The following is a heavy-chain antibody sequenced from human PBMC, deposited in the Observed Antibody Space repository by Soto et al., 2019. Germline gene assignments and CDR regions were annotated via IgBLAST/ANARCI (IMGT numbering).Heavy chain of an antibody. Sequence: GGSLRLSCAASGFTFSSYEMNWVRQAPGKGLEWVSYISSSGSTIYYADSVKGRFTISRDNAKNSLYLQMNGLRAEDTAVYYCARVGETAYSYGTPHAFDIWGQGTMVTVSS. CDR2: ISSSGSTI. CDR3: ARVGETAYSYGTPHAFDI. V-gene: IGHV3-48*03. D-gene: IGHD5-18*01. CDR1: GFTFSSYE. J-gene: IGHJ3*02.